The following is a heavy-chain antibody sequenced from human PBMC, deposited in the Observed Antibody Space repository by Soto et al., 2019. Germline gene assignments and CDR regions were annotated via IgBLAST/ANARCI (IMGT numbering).Heavy chain of an antibody. CDR1: GGSITPYY. CDR3: ARLGGYFQALDS. D-gene: IGHD3-22*01. V-gene: IGHV4-59*08. J-gene: IGHJ4*02. Sequence: QVQLQESGPGLVRPSETLSLTCTVSGGSITPYYWSWIRQPPGKGLEWIGYIYFAGTTPYHPSLPSRVAISVDPSENQFSLTLTSVTAADTAVYYCARLGGYFQALDSWGQGTLVTVSS. CDR2: IYFAGTT.